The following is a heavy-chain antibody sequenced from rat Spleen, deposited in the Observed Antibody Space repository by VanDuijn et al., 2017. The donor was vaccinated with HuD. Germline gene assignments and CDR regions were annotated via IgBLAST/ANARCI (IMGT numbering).Heavy chain of an antibody. J-gene: IGHJ4*01. D-gene: IGHD1-2*01. CDR1: GFTFDDYG. CDR3: ARPCSRRYVMDA. CDR2: ISWGGSST. Sequence: EVKLVESGGGLVQPGRSLKLSCAASGFTFDDYGMAWVRQAPKNGLEWVASISWGGSSTYYPDNVKGRFTISRDNAKNALYLQMNSLRSEDTATYYCARPCSRRYVMDAWGQGASVTVSS. V-gene: IGHV5-7*01.